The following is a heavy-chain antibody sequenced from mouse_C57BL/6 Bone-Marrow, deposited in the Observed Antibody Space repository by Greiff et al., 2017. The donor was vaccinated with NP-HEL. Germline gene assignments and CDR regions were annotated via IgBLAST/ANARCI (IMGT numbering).Heavy chain of an antibody. CDR3: AEGGCGQRY. CDR1: GFSLTSYG. CDR2: IWSGGSS. J-gene: IGHJ3*01. Sequence: VKLVESGPGLVQPSQCLSITCTVSGFSLTSYGVHWVRQSPGKGLEWLGVIWSGGSSDYNAAFISRLSISKDNSKSQVFFKMNSLQADDTAIYYCAEGGCGQRYWGQGTLVTVSA. V-gene: IGHV2-2*01.